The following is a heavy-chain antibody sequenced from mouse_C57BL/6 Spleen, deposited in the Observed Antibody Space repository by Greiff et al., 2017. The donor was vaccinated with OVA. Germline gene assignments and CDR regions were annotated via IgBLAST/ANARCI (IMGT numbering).Heavy chain of an antibody. CDR2: IWSGGST. Sequence: QVQLKESGPGLVQPSQSLSITCTVSGFSLTSYGVHWVRQSPGKGLEWLGVIWSGGSTDYNAAFISRLSISKDNSKSQVFFKMNSLQADDTAIYYCARKGLSGTEDYAMDYWGQGTSVTVSS. J-gene: IGHJ4*01. V-gene: IGHV2-2*01. CDR3: ARKGLSGTEDYAMDY. D-gene: IGHD3-3*01. CDR1: GFSLTSYG.